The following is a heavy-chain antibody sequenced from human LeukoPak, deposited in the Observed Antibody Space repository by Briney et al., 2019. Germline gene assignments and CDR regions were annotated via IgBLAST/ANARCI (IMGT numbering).Heavy chain of an antibody. CDR2: IYYSGST. J-gene: IGHJ4*02. V-gene: IGHV4-39*07. Sequence: SETLSLTCTVSGGSISSSSYYWGWIRQPPGKGLEWIGSIYYSGSTYYNPSLKSRVTILVDTSKNQFSLKLSSVTAADTAVYYCARTGRTGTPGGADYWGQGTLVTVSS. CDR3: ARTGRTGTPGGADY. CDR1: GGSISSSSYY. D-gene: IGHD1-7*01.